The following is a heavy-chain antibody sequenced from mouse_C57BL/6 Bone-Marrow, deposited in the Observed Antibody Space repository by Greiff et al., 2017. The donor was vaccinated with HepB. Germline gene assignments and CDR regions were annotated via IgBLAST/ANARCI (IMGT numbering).Heavy chain of an antibody. D-gene: IGHD2-1*01. J-gene: IGHJ2*01. V-gene: IGHV1-69*01. CDR3: ARSVTLDY. Sequence: QVQLQQPGAELVMPGASVKLSCKASGYTFTSYWMHWVKQRPGPGLEWIGEIDPSDSYTNYNQKFKGKSTLTVDKSSSTAYMQLSSLTSEDSAVYYCARSVTLDYWGQGTTLTVSS. CDR2: IDPSDSYT. CDR1: GYTFTSYW.